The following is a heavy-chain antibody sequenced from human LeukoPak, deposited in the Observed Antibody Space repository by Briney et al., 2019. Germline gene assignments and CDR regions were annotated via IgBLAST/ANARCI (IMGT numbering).Heavy chain of an antibody. Sequence: ASVKVSCKASGYTFTGYYMHWVRQAPGQGLEWMGWISAYNGNTNYAQKLQGRVTMTTDTSTSTAYMELRSLRSDDTAVYYCARSTPLSYSSGWSYFDYWGQGALVTVSS. V-gene: IGHV1-18*04. CDR1: GYTFTGYY. CDR2: ISAYNGNT. D-gene: IGHD6-19*01. CDR3: ARSTPLSYSSGWSYFDY. J-gene: IGHJ4*02.